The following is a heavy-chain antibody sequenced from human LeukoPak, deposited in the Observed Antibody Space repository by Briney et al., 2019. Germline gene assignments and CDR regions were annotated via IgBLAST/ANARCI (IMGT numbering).Heavy chain of an antibody. Sequence: GGSLRLSCGASGYTFSDYTMNWVGQAPGTGPEWISYISSGGSVMHYADSMQGRFTISRDNAKNSLYLQMKSLRVEDTAVYYCARMFSSGWYRDYFDYWGQGTLVTVSS. CDR3: ARMFSSGWYRDYFDY. CDR2: ISSGGSVM. D-gene: IGHD6-19*01. V-gene: IGHV3-21*05. J-gene: IGHJ4*02. CDR1: GYTFSDYT.